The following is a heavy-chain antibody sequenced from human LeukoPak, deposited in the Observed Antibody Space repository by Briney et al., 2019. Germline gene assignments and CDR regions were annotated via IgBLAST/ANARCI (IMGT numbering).Heavy chain of an antibody. Sequence: GGSLRLSCAASGFTFSSYSMTWVRQAPGKGLEWISYIRSSGSPIYYADSVRGRFTISKDNAKNSLYLQMNSLRDEDTAVYYCARVAVGATRVDFDYWGQGTLVTVSS. V-gene: IGHV3-48*02. CDR3: ARVAVGATRVDFDY. D-gene: IGHD1-26*01. CDR2: IRSSGSPI. CDR1: GFTFSSYS. J-gene: IGHJ4*02.